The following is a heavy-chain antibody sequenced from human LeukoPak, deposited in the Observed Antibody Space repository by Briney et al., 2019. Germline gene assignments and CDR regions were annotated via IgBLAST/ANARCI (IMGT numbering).Heavy chain of an antibody. D-gene: IGHD4-11*01. V-gene: IGHV3-9*01. CDR3: GESVTTDYFYFYGMGV. J-gene: IGHJ6*02. CDR1: GFTFDDYA. CDR2: ISWNSGSV. Sequence: GGSLSLSCAASGFTFDDYAMHWVRQAPGKGLEWVSGISWNSGSVGYADSVKGRFTISRDNAKNSLYLQMNSLRAEDTALYYCGESVTTDYFYFYGMGVWGQGTTVTVSS.